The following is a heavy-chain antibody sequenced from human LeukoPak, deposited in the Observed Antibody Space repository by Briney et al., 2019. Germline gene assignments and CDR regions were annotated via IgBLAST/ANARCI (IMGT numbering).Heavy chain of an antibody. CDR3: ARRVSRDNWFDP. CDR2: IYPGASDT. CDR1: GYSFTSYW. V-gene: IGHV5-51*01. J-gene: IGHJ5*02. Sequence: GESLQISCKGSGYSFTSYWIGWVRQVPGKGLGWMGIIYPGASDTIYSPSFQGQVTISADKSISTAYLQWSSLKASDTAIYYCARRVSRDNWFDPCGQGTLVTVSS.